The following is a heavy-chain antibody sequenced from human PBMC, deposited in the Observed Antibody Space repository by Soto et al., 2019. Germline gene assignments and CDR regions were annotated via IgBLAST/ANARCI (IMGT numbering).Heavy chain of an antibody. CDR1: GGSFSGYY. D-gene: IGHD4-4*01. V-gene: IGHV4-34*01. CDR3: ATPKHDYSNTFDY. Sequence: TLSLTCAVYGGSFSGYYWSWIRQPPGKGLEWIGEINHSGSTNYNPSLKSRVTISVGTSKNQFSLKLSSVTAADTAVYYCATPKHDYSNTFDYWGQGTLVTVSS. J-gene: IGHJ4*02. CDR2: INHSGST.